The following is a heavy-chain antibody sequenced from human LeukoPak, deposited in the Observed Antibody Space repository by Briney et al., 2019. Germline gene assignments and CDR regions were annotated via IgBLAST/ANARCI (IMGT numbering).Heavy chain of an antibody. V-gene: IGHV3-30-3*01. D-gene: IGHD1-7*01. CDR2: ISYDGSNK. CDR3: ARERYNWNYGDYYYGMDV. J-gene: IGHJ6*02. Sequence: PGRSLRLSCAASGFTFSSYAMHWVRQAPGKGLEWVAVISYDGSNKYYADSVKGRFTISRDNSKNTLYLQMNSLRAEDTAVYYCARERYNWNYGDYYYGMDVWGQGTTVNVSS. CDR1: GFTFSSYA.